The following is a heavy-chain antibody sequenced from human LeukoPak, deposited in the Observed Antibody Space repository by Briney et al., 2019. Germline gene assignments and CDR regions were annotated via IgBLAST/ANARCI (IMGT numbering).Heavy chain of an antibody. J-gene: IGHJ2*01. CDR1: GGSISSYY. V-gene: IGHV4-59*01. CDR3: ASQAGSHWYFDL. Sequence: SETLSLTSTVSGGSISSYYWSWIRQPPGKGLEWIGYIYYSGSTNYNPSLKSRVTISVDTSKNQFSLKLTSVTAADTAVYYCASQAGSHWYFDLWGRGTLVTVSS. CDR2: IYYSGST. D-gene: IGHD1-26*01.